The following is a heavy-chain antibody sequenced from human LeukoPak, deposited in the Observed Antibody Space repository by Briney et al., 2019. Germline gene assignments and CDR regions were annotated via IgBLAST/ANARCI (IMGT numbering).Heavy chain of an antibody. CDR3: ARRNYDILTGYSEVLFYFDY. J-gene: IGHJ4*02. CDR2: ISFHGTDT. Sequence: GGSLRLSCAASGFTFISYAIHWVRQAPGKGLEWVAVISFHGTDTFYADSVKGRFTISRDNSKNTLYLQMSSLRGDDTAVYYCARRNYDILTGYSEVLFYFDYWGQGTLVTVSS. D-gene: IGHD3-9*01. V-gene: IGHV3-30*04. CDR1: GFTFISYA.